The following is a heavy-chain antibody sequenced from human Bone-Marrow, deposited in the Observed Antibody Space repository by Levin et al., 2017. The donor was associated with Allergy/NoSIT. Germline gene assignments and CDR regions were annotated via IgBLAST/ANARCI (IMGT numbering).Heavy chain of an antibody. CDR2: IFYSGTD. D-gene: IGHD1-20*01. V-gene: IGHV4-39*01. Sequence: KASETLSLTCIVSGGSVRSPDYYWGWIRQPPGKGLEWIATIFYSGTDYYNPSLERRVAISVDTSKNRVSLRLASVTAADTAVYYCARQPYNWNDRVSTGQNCFDSWGQGMLVTVSS. CDR1: GGSVRSPDYY. CDR3: ARQPYNWNDRVSTGQNCFDS. J-gene: IGHJ5*01.